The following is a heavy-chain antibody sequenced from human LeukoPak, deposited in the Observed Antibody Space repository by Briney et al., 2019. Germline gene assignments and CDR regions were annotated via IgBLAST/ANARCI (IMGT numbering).Heavy chain of an antibody. V-gene: IGHV4-61*02. CDR2: IYTSGST. J-gene: IGHJ5*02. CDR3: ARDTCGGDCYPKINWFDP. CDR1: GGSISSGSYY. Sequence: PSQTLSLTCIVSGGSISSGSYYWSWIRQPAGKGLEWIGRIYTSGSTNYNPSLKSRVTISVDTSKNQFSLKLSSVTAADTAAYYCARDTCGGDCYPKINWFDPWGQGTLVTVSS. D-gene: IGHD2-21*02.